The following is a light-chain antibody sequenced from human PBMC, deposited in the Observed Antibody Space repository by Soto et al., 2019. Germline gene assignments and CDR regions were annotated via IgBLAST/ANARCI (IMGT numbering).Light chain of an antibody. CDR3: QQYGSSGT. CDR2: AAS. V-gene: IGKV1-39*01. CDR1: QGISTH. Sequence: DIQMTQSPSSLSASVEDRVTITCRASQGISTHLNWYQQKPGKAPKLLIYAASSLQSGVPSRFSGSGSGTDFTLTISRLEPEDFAVYYCQQYGSSGTFGQGTKVDIK. J-gene: IGKJ1*01.